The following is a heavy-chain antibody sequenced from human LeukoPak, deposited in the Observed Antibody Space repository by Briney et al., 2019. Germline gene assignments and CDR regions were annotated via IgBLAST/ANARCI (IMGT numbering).Heavy chain of an antibody. CDR2: IIPIFGTA. J-gene: IGHJ5*02. V-gene: IGHV1-69*13. Sequence: SVKVSCKASGGTFGSYAISWVRQAPGQGLEWMGGIIPIFGTANYAQKFQGRVTITADESTSTAYMELSSLRSEDTAVYYCARDRGDSSSWYVWFDPWGQGTLVTVSS. CDR3: ARDRGDSSSWYVWFDP. CDR1: GGTFGSYA. D-gene: IGHD6-13*01.